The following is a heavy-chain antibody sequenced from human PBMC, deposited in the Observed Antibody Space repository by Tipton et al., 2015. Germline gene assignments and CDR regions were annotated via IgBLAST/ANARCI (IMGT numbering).Heavy chain of an antibody. J-gene: IGHJ4*02. CDR2: IYTSGST. Sequence: TLSLTCTVSGGSVRSYYWSWIRQSAGKGLEWIGRIYTSGSTNYNPSLKSRVTMSVDTSTNQFSPKLSSVTAADTAVYYCARDRDDVDWYAIDYWGQGTLVTVSS. CDR3: ARDRDDVDWYAIDY. CDR1: GGSVRSYY. D-gene: IGHD6-13*01. V-gene: IGHV4-4*07.